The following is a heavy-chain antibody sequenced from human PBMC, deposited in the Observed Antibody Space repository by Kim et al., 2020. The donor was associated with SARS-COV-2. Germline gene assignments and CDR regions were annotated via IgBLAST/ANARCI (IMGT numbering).Heavy chain of an antibody. CDR1: GGSISSSSYY. V-gene: IGHV4-39*07. Sequence: SETLSLTCTVSGGSISSSSYYWGWIRQPPGKGLEWIGSMYYSGSTYYNPSLNSRVTISVDTSKNQFSLKLSFVTAADTAVYYCARDRAEAVAVAGTGEKYYYGLDVWGQGTTVTVSS. CDR2: MYYSGST. CDR3: ARDRAEAVAVAGTGEKYYYGLDV. D-gene: IGHD6-19*01. J-gene: IGHJ6*02.